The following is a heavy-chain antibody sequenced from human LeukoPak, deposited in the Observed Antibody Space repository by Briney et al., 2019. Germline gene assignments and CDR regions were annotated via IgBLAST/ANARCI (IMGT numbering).Heavy chain of an antibody. V-gene: IGHV4-30-4*01. J-gene: IGHJ5*02. D-gene: IGHD2-15*01. CDR2: IYYSGST. Sequence: TSQTLSLTCTVSGGSISSGDYYWSWIRRPPGKGLEWIGYIYYSGSTYYNPSLKSRVTISVDTSKNQFSLKLSSVTAADTAVYYCARVRSGCSGGSCPPINNWFDPWGQGTLVTVSS. CDR1: GGSISSGDYY. CDR3: ARVRSGCSGGSCPPINNWFDP.